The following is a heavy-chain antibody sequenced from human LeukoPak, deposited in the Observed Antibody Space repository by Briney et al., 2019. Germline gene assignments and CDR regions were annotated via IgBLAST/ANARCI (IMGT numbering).Heavy chain of an antibody. CDR1: GFIFRNYA. V-gene: IGHV3-23*01. D-gene: IGHD5/OR15-5a*01. CDR2: ISGAGDKT. Sequence: AGGSLRLSCTASGFIFRNYAMSLVRQAPGKGLEWVLTISGAGDKTNYADSVTGRFTISRDNSKNTLYLQMNSLRVEDTAVYYCAKDYSVSNWCFDLWGRGTLVTVSS. CDR3: AKDYSVSNWCFDL. J-gene: IGHJ2*01.